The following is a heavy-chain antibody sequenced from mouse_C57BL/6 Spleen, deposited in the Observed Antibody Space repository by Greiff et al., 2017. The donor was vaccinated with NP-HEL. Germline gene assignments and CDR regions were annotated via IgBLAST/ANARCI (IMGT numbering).Heavy chain of an antibody. CDR2: INPNNGGT. V-gene: IGHV1-26*01. J-gene: IGHJ4*01. CDR3: ARGGSSWAMDY. D-gene: IGHD1-1*01. Sequence: EVQLQQSGPELVKPGASVKISCKASGYTFTDYYMNWVKQSHGKSLEWIGDINPNNGGTSYNQKFKGKATLTVDKSSSTAYMELRSLTSEDSAVYYCARGGSSWAMDYWGQGTSVTVSS. CDR1: GYTFTDYY.